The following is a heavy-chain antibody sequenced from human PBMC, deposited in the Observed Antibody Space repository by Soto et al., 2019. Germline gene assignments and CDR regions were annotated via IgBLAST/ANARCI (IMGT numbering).Heavy chain of an antibody. CDR2: IVDTGGRT. D-gene: IGHD2-2*01. CDR3: APLPAAGSSYNTTV. V-gene: IGHV3-23*01. J-gene: IGHJ6*02. Sequence: GGSLRLSCTASAFAFSSYAMNWVRQAPGKGLEWVSGIVDTGGRTFYADSVKGRFTISRDNAKNTLYLEMNSLRAEDTAIYYCAPLPAAGSSYNTTVWGQGATVAVAS. CDR1: AFAFSSYA.